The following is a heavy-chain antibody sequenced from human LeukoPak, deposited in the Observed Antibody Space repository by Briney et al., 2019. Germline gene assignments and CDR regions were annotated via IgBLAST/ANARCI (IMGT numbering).Heavy chain of an antibody. CDR3: ARVLHKRNYDSSVYYGY. CDR2: ISSSSTTI. J-gene: IGHJ4*02. Sequence: GGSLRLPCAASGFTFSDYYMSWIRQAPGKGLEWVSYISSSSTTIYYADSVKGRFTISRDNAKNSLYLQMNSLRAEDTAVYYCARVLHKRNYDSSVYYGYWGQGTLVTVSS. V-gene: IGHV3-11*04. CDR1: GFTFSDYY. D-gene: IGHD3-22*01.